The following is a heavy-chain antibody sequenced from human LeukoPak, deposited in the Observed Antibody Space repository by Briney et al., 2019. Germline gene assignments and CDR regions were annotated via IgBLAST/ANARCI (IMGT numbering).Heavy chain of an antibody. V-gene: IGHV1-69-2*01. CDR3: ATESFWSGYY. J-gene: IGHJ4*02. CDR1: GYTFTDYY. Sequence: GASVKVSCKASGYTFTDYYMHWVQQAPGKGLEWMGRVDPEDGETIYAEKFQGRVTITADTSTDTAYMELSSLRSEDTAVYYCATESFWSGYYWGQGTLVTVSS. CDR2: VDPEDGET. D-gene: IGHD3-3*01.